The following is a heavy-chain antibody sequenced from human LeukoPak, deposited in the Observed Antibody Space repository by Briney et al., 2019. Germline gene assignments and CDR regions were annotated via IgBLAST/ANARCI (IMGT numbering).Heavy chain of an antibody. CDR1: GFTFSDYY. CDR2: ISNSGSNI. Sequence: GGSLRLSCAASGFTFSDYYMSWIRQAPGEGLGWISYISNSGSNIYYADSVKGRFTMSRDNAKNSLYLQMNSLRAEDTAVYYCARVRGSYANDYWGQGTLVTVSS. V-gene: IGHV3-11*04. J-gene: IGHJ4*02. CDR3: ARVRGSYANDY. D-gene: IGHD3-10*01.